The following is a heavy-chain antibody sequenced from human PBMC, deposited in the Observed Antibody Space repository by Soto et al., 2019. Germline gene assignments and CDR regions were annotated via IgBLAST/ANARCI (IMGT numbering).Heavy chain of an antibody. CDR1: GGSFSSYN. D-gene: IGHD6-13*01. J-gene: IGHJ4*02. V-gene: IGHV1-69*08. CDR2: IIPFANIA. Sequence: QVQLVQSGAEVKKPGSSVKVSCKTSGGSFSSYNYNWVRQAPGQGLEWMGRIIPFANIANYGQAFQDRVTISADTSASTVYMELRSLTSEDTALHYCARDTAVTNAATRMAYWGQGTLVTVSS. CDR3: ARDTAVTNAATRMAY.